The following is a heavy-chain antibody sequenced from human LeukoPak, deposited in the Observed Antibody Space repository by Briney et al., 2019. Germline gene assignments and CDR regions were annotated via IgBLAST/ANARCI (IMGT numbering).Heavy chain of an antibody. V-gene: IGHV4-59*08. D-gene: IGHD2-15*01. CDR3: ARHDPVGYYQHGMDV. CDR1: GGSIGGYF. CDR2: IYYTGAT. Sequence: SETLSLTCTVSGGSIGGYFWSCIRQPPGQGLEFIGYIYYTGATLYNPSLKSRVTMSVDTSKNQFSLKLSSVTAADTAVYYCARHDPVGYYQHGMDVWGQGTTVTVSS. J-gene: IGHJ6*02.